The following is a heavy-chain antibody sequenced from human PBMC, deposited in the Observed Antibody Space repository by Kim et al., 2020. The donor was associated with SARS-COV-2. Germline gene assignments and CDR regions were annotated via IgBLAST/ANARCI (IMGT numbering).Heavy chain of an antibody. D-gene: IGHD2-15*01. CDR1: GNTFTNYY. CDR2: INPSDGSI. V-gene: IGHV1-46*01. CDR3: GRERVQXSGGSCYPGYYGM. Sequence: ASVKVSCKASGNTFTNYYIYWVRQAPGQGLEWMGIINPSDGSINYARKFQDRVTMTRDTSTSTVYMDLSSLRSDDTAVYYCGRERVQXSGGSCYPGYYGM. J-gene: IGHJ6*01.